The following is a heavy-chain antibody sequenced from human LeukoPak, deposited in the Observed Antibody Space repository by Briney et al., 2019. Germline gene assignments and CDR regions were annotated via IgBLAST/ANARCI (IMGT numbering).Heavy chain of an antibody. V-gene: IGHV3-7*01. D-gene: IGHD3-3*01. J-gene: IGHJ6*02. CDR3: ARAWSNTYYDFWSGYYTGYYYYYGMDV. CDR1: GFTFSSYW. Sequence: GGSLRLSCAASGFTFSSYWMSWVRQAPGKGLEWVANIKQDGSEKYYVDSVKGRFTISRDNAKNSLYLQMNSLRAEDTAVYYCARAWSNTYYDFWSGYYTGYYYYYGMDVWGQGTTVTVSS. CDR2: IKQDGSEK.